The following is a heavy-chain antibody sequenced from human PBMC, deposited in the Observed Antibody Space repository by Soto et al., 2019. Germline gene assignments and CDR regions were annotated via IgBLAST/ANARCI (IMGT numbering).Heavy chain of an antibody. D-gene: IGHD3-10*01. Sequence: ASVKVSCKASGYTFTGYYMHWVRQAPGQGLEWMGWINPNSGGTNYAQKFQGWVTMTRDTSISTAYMELSRRRSDDTAVYYCARDITMVRGVIGDYYYYGMDVWGQGTTVTVSS. CDR1: GYTFTGYY. V-gene: IGHV1-2*04. CDR3: ARDITMVRGVIGDYYYYGMDV. CDR2: INPNSGGT. J-gene: IGHJ6*02.